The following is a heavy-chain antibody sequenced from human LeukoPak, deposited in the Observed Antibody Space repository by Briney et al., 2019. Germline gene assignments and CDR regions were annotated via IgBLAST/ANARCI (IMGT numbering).Heavy chain of an antibody. CDR1: GGSISAYY. CDR3: ARSGNKTNGFDY. Sequence: PSETLSLTCTVSGGSISAYYWSWIRQPPGKGLEWIGYIYYSGSTNYSPSLQSRLTISVDTSRNQFSLRLSSVTAADTAMYYCARSGNKTNGFDYWGQGTLVTVSS. V-gene: IGHV4-59*01. CDR2: IYYSGST. D-gene: IGHD2-8*01. J-gene: IGHJ4*02.